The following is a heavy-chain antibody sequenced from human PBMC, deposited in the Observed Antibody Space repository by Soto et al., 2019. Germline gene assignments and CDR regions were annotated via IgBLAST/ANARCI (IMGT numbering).Heavy chain of an antibody. CDR2: INAGNGYT. V-gene: IGHV1-3*01. J-gene: IGHJ4*02. Sequence: PSVKVSCKASGGTFSSYAISWVRQAPGQGLEWMGWINAGNGYTQYSQKFQGRVTITRDTSASTAYVDLSSLRSEDTAVYYCARDRSGNYYAFDYWGQGTLVTVSS. D-gene: IGHD1-26*01. CDR3: ARDRSGNYYAFDY. CDR1: GGTFSSYA.